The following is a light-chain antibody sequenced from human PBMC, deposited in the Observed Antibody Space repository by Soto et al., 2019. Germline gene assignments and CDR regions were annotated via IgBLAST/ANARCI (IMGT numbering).Light chain of an antibody. CDR3: SSYTSSSTYV. CDR2: DVT. Sequence: QSALTQPPSASGSPGQSVTISCTGTLSDIGAYDLVSWYQQYPGKAPKLMIYDVTNRPSGVSNRFSGSKSGNTASLTISGLQAEDEADYYCSSYTSSSTYVFGTGTKVTVL. V-gene: IGLV2-14*01. CDR1: LSDIGAYDL. J-gene: IGLJ1*01.